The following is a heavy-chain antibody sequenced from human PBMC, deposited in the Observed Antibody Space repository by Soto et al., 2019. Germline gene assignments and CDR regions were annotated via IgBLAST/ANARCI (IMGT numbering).Heavy chain of an antibody. CDR3: ARDHCSSTSCYSVFDY. V-gene: IGHV4-59*01. D-gene: IGHD2-2*02. CDR2: IYYSGST. Sequence: PSETLSLTCTVSGGSISSYYWSWIRQPPGKGLEWIGYIYYSGSTNYNPSLKSRVTISVDTSKNQFSLKLSSVTAADTAVYYCARDHCSSTSCYSVFDYWGQGTLVTVSS. CDR1: GGSISSYY. J-gene: IGHJ4*02.